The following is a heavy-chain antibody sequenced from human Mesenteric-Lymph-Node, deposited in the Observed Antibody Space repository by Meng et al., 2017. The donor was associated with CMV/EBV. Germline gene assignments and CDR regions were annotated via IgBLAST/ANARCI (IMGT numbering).Heavy chain of an antibody. J-gene: IGHJ3*02. D-gene: IGHD1-1*01. Sequence: SETLSLTCTVSGYSISSDYYWGWIRQPPGKGLEWIGNIYHSGSTYYNPSLKSRVTISVDTSKNQFSLKLSSVTAADTAVYYCARDFIWNDVFRALDIWGQGTMVTVSS. CDR2: IYHSGST. V-gene: IGHV4-38-2*02. CDR1: GYSISSDYY. CDR3: ARDFIWNDVFRALDI.